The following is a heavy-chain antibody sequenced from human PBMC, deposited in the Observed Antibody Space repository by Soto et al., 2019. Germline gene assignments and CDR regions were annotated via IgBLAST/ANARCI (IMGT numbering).Heavy chain of an antibody. V-gene: IGHV3-30*04. D-gene: IGHD3-10*01. CDR3: ARSRSGAVADSFDV. CDR2: ISRDGTNK. CDR1: GFTFSSYA. J-gene: IGHJ4*02. Sequence: GGXLILSCAASGFTFSSYAIHWVRQAPGKGLDWVAVISRDGTNKYYVDSVKGRFTISRDNSRNTLYLQMNSLRHEDAAVYYCARSRSGAVADSFDVWGQGTLVTVSS.